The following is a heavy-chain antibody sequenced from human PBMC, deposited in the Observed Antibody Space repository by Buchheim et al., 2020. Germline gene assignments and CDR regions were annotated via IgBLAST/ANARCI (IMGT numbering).Heavy chain of an antibody. CDR3: ARGGAARPDY. Sequence: EVQVVESGGSLVQPGGSLRLSCAASGFTFSSYGMNWIRQAPGKGLEWVSYISFSSSTIYYADSVKGRFTISRDNAKNSLYLQMNSLSAEDTAVYYCARGGAARPDYWGLGTL. D-gene: IGHD6-6*01. CDR2: ISFSSSTI. J-gene: IGHJ4*02. V-gene: IGHV3-48*01. CDR1: GFTFSSYG.